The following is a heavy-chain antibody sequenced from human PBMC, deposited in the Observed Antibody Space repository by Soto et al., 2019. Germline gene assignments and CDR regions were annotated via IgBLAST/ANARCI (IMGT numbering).Heavy chain of an antibody. V-gene: IGHV4-31*03. Sequence: PSETLSLTCNVSGDSISSGGYYWSWIRPHPGKGLEWIGYIYYSGSTYYNPSLKSRVTISVDTSKNQFSLKLSSVTAADTAVYYCARDRCSGGSHCLGYFDYWGQGTLVTVSS. D-gene: IGHD2-15*01. J-gene: IGHJ4*02. CDR1: GDSISSGGYY. CDR2: IYYSGST. CDR3: ARDRCSGGSHCLGYFDY.